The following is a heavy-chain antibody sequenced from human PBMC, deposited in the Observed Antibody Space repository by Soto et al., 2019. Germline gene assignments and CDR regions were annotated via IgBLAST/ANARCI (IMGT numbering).Heavy chain of an antibody. Sequence: SETLSLTCAVYGGSFSGYYWSWIRQPPGKGLEWIGEINHSGSTNYNPSLKSRVTISVDTSKNQFSLKLSSVTAADTAVYYCARVIKYCSSTSCYARYYYYYMDVWGKGTTVTVSS. V-gene: IGHV4-34*01. J-gene: IGHJ6*03. D-gene: IGHD2-2*01. CDR2: INHSGST. CDR1: GGSFSGYY. CDR3: ARVIKYCSSTSCYARYYYYYMDV.